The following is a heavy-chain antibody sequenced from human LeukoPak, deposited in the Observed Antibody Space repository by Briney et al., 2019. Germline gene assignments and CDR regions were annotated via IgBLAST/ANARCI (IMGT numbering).Heavy chain of an antibody. CDR1: GGSFSGYY. J-gene: IGHJ1*01. CDR3: ASVLRYFALPLYFQH. V-gene: IGHV4-34*01. CDR2: INHSGST. D-gene: IGHD3-9*01. Sequence: SETLSLTCAVYGGSFSGYYWSWIRQPPGKGLEWIGEINHSGSTNYNPSLKSRVTISVDTSKNQFSLKLSSVTAADTAVYYCASVLRYFALPLYFQHWGQGTLVTVSS.